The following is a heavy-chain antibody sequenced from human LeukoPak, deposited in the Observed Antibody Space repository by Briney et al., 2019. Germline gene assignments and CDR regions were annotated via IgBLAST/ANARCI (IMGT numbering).Heavy chain of an antibody. CDR3: ARVAYCTNGVCYDHFDY. D-gene: IGHD2-8*01. J-gene: IGHJ4*02. CDR1: GGSFSGYY. CDR2: INHSGST. V-gene: IGHV4-34*01. Sequence: SETLSLTCAVYGGSFSGYYWSWIRQPPGKGLEWIGEINHSGSTNYNPSLKSRVTISVDTSKNQFSLKLSSVTAADTAVYYCARVAYCTNGVCYDHFDYWGQGTLVTVSS.